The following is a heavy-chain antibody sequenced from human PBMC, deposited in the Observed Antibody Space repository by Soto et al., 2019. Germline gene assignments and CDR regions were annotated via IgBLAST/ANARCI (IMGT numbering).Heavy chain of an antibody. CDR1: GGPFRGYG. J-gene: IGHJ6*02. D-gene: IGHD3-16*01. CDR3: ATPARDFYGPFYQHSGLDV. CDR2: IIPNFGAP. Sequence: VQLVQSGPEVKQTGSSMKVSCKASGGPFRGYGVNWVRQAPGQGLEWIGGIIPNFGAPNYAQKFQGRVSITADEVTSTVYMELKGLRSDDTAVYYCATPARDFYGPFYQHSGLDVWGQGTRLTVSS. V-gene: IGHV1-69*01.